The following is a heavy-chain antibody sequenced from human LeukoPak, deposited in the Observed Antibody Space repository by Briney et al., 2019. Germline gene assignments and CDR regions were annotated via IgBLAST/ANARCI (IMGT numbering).Heavy chain of an antibody. CDR1: GYTFTGYY. CDR3: ARDPGGQASRRFFDY. D-gene: IGHD1-14*01. CDR2: INPNSGDT. Sequence: ASVKVSCKSSGYTFTGYYMHWVRQAPGQGLEWMGWINPNSGDTNYAQKFQGRVTMTRDTSISTAYMELSRLRYDDTAIYYCARDPGGQASRRFFDYWGQGTLVTVSS. V-gene: IGHV1-2*02. J-gene: IGHJ4*02.